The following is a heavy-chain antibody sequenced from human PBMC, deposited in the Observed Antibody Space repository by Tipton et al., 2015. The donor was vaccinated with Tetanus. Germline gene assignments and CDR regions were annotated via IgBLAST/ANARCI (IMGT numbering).Heavy chain of an antibody. D-gene: IGHD1-1*01. Sequence: SLRLSCAASGFTFSGYWMSWVRQAPGKGLEWVANIKQDGSETYHVDSVKGRFTISRENSKNTVYLQLNNVRAEDTAMYYCARGPFLKLADAFDIWGQGSLVTVSS. CDR2: IKQDGSET. V-gene: IGHV3-7*03. CDR1: GFTFSGYW. CDR3: ARGPFLKLADAFDI. J-gene: IGHJ3*02.